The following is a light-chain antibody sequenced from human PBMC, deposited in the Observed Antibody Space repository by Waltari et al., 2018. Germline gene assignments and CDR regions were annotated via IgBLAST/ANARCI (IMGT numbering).Light chain of an antibody. V-gene: IGLV2-8*01. CDR1: IDDVGGYNY. J-gene: IGLJ3*02. CDR3: SSYAGSNTWV. Sequence: QSALTQPPSASGSPGQSVTIPCTGTIDDVGGYNYVSWYQQHPGKAPKRMIYDVTKRLSGVPGRFSASQSGNTASLPVSGLQAEDEADYYCSSYAGSNTWVFGGGTKLTVL. CDR2: DVT.